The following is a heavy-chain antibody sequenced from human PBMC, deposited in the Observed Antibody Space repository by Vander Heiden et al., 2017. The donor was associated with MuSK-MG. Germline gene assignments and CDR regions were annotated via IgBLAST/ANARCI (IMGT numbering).Heavy chain of an antibody. CDR2: IYYSGST. J-gene: IGHJ4*02. V-gene: IGHV4-59*08. Sequence: QVQLQESGTGLGKPSETLSLTCTVSGGSISGYYWSWIRQPPGKGLEWIGYIYYSGSTNYHPPLQSRVTISVDMSKNQFSLKGRSVTAADTAVYYCARRAYGDYGHYFDYWGQGTLVTVSS. CDR1: GGSISGYY. CDR3: ARRAYGDYGHYFDY. D-gene: IGHD4-17*01.